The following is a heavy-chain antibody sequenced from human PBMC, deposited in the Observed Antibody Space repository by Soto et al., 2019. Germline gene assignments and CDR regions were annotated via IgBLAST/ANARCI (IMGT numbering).Heavy chain of an antibody. V-gene: IGHV1-24*01. J-gene: IGHJ4*02. CDR3: APFAASASDY. CDR2: FDPEDGET. CDR1: GYTLTELS. Sequence: ASVKVSCKVAGYTLTELSVHWVRQAPGKGLEWMGGFDPEDGETIYAQKFQGRVTMTEDTSTDTAYMELSSLRSEDTAVYYCAPFAASASDYSCPGPLGTVSS. D-gene: IGHD2-15*01.